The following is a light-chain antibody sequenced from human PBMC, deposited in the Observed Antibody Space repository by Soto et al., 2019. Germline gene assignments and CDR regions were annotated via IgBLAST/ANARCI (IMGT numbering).Light chain of an antibody. CDR1: QSVRTY. J-gene: IGKJ4*01. V-gene: IGKV3-11*01. CDR3: HQRSSWPRT. CDR2: KES. Sequence: EIVLTQSPATLALFPGERATLSCRASQSVRTYLAGYQQKPGQATRLLISKESNRSTGIPDRFSGSGSGTEFTLTIRSMEADYFAVYFCHQRSSWPRTFGGGTKVEIK.